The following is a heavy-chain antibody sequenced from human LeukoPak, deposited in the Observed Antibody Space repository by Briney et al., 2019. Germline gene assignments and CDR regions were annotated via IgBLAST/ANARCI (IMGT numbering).Heavy chain of an antibody. D-gene: IGHD3-3*01. CDR2: IIPIFGTA. Sequence: SVKVSCKASGGTFSSYAISWVRQAPGQGLEWMGRIIPIFGTANYAQKFQGRVTITADESTSTAYMELSSLRSEDTAVYYCARDYDFWSGYYTSRDYYYYMDVWGKGTTVTVSS. CDR1: GGTFSSYA. V-gene: IGHV1-69*13. J-gene: IGHJ6*03. CDR3: ARDYDFWSGYYTSRDYYYYMDV.